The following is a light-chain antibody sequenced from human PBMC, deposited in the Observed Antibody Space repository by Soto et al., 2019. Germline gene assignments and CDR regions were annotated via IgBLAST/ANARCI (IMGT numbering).Light chain of an antibody. V-gene: IGKV1-5*03. Sequence: DIQMTQSPSTLSASIGDRVTITCRASQSISSWLAWYQQKPGKAPKLLIYKATTLESGVPSRFSGSGYGTEFTLTLSSLQPDDFATYYCHQYNSYSRTFGQGTKVEIK. CDR3: HQYNSYSRT. CDR1: QSISSW. CDR2: KAT. J-gene: IGKJ1*01.